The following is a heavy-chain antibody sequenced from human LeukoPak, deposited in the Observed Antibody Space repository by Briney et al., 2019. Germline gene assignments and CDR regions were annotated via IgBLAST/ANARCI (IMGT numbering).Heavy chain of an antibody. Sequence: TSETLSLTCTVSGGSISSSSYYWGWIRQPPGKGLEWIGSIYYSGSTYYNPSLKSRVTISVDTSKNQFSLKLSSVTAADTAVYYCARDTRWFGELFPNWFDPWGQGTLVTVSS. V-gene: IGHV4-39*07. D-gene: IGHD3-10*01. CDR2: IYYSGST. J-gene: IGHJ5*02. CDR3: ARDTRWFGELFPNWFDP. CDR1: GGSISSSSYY.